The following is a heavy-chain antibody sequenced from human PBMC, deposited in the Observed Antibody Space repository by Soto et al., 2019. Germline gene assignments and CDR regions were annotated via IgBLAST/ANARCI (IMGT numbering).Heavy chain of an antibody. Sequence: PSETLSLTCTVSGGSIGSGGYYWNWIRPHPGKGLEWIGYIYDGGSSYYNPSLKSRGSISIDASKNQFSLKLTSVTAADTAMYYCARRECSRTSCPFDYWGQGTLVTVSS. CDR1: GGSIGSGGYY. D-gene: IGHD2-2*01. CDR3: ARRECSRTSCPFDY. J-gene: IGHJ4*02. CDR2: IYDGGSS. V-gene: IGHV4-31*03.